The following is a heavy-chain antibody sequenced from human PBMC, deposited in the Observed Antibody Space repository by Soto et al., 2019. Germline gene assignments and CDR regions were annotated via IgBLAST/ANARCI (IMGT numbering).Heavy chain of an antibody. CDR1: GFIFSDYY. Sequence: QVHLVESGGGLVKPGGSLRLSCVASGFIFSDYYMSWIRQAPGKGLEWVSHISTSSSYRSYADSVKGRFIISRDNARNSLYLQMNSLGAEDTAVYYCARRDYGDGSLWGFDYWGQGTLVTVSS. D-gene: IGHD4-17*01. CDR2: ISTSSSYR. CDR3: ARRDYGDGSLWGFDY. V-gene: IGHV3-11*06. J-gene: IGHJ4*02.